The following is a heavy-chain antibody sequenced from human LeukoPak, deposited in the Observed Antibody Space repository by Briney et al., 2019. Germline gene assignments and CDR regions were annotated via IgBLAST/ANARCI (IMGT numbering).Heavy chain of an antibody. Sequence: SETLSLTCTVSGGSISSGSYYWSWIRQPPGRGLEWIGEINHSGSTNYNPSLKSRVTISVDTSKSQFSLKLSSVTAADTAVYYCARFAIYCSGGSCYVRYFDYWGQGTLVTVSS. CDR3: ARFAIYCSGGSCYVRYFDY. V-gene: IGHV4-39*07. CDR1: GGSISSGSYY. CDR2: INHSGST. D-gene: IGHD2-15*01. J-gene: IGHJ4*02.